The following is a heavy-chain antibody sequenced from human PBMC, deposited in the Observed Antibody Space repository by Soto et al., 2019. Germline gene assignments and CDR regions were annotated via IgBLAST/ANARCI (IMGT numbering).Heavy chain of an antibody. CDR3: ARAGDSYDSSGPGWFDP. Sequence: ASVKVSCKASGYTFTSYYMHWVRQAPGQGLEWMGIINPSGGSTSYAQKFQGRVTMTRDTSTSTVYMELSSLRSEDTAVYYCARAGDSYDSSGPGWFDPWGQGTLVTVSS. D-gene: IGHD3-22*01. CDR1: GYTFTSYY. V-gene: IGHV1-46*01. J-gene: IGHJ5*02. CDR2: INPSGGST.